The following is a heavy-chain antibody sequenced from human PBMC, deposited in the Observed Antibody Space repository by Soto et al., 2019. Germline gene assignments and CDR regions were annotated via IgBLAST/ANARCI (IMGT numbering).Heavy chain of an antibody. CDR2: ISGSGGST. D-gene: IGHD4-17*01. Sequence: EVQLLESGGGLVQPGGSLRLSCAASGFTFSSYAMSWVRQAPGKGLEWVSAISGSGGSTYYADSVKGRFTISRDNPKNTLYLQMSSLRAEDKAVYYCAKGLGDVYWYFDLCGRGTLVTGSS. CDR3: AKGLGDVYWYFDL. CDR1: GFTFSSYA. J-gene: IGHJ2*01. V-gene: IGHV3-23*01.